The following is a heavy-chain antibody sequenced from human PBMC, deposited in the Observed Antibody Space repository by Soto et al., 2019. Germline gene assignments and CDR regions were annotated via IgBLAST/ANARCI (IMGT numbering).Heavy chain of an antibody. V-gene: IGHV3-53*04. D-gene: IGHD7-27*01. CDR3: ARDANWGSGYYFDY. CDR2: IYSGGST. CDR1: GFTVSSNY. Sequence: GGSLRLSCAASGFTVSSNYMSWVRQAPGKGLEWVSVIYSGGSTYYADSVKGRFTISRHNSKNTLDLQMNSQRAEDTAVYYCARDANWGSGYYFDYWGQGTLVTVSS. J-gene: IGHJ4*02.